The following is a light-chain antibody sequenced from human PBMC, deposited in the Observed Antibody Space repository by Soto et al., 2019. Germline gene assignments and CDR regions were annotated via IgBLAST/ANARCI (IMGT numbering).Light chain of an antibody. Sequence: QSVLAQPPSASGTPGQTVTVSCSGSSSNIGSYTVNWYQQLPGTAPKLFIYSNHQRPSGVPDRFSGSKSGTSASLAISGLQSEDEADYYCAAWDDSLNGSVFGSGTKVTVL. CDR3: AAWDDSLNGSV. CDR1: SSNIGSYT. CDR2: SNH. J-gene: IGLJ1*01. V-gene: IGLV1-44*01.